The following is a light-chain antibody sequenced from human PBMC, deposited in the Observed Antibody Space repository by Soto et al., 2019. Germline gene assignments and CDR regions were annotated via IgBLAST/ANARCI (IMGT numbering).Light chain of an antibody. Sequence: IVMTQSPATLSVSPGERATLSCRASQSVSSKLAWYQQKPGQAPRLLIYGASTRATGVPARFSGSGSGTEFTLTISSLQSEDFAVYYCQQYNNWRTFGQGTKV. CDR1: QSVSSK. V-gene: IGKV3-15*01. CDR3: QQYNNWRT. CDR2: GAS. J-gene: IGKJ1*01.